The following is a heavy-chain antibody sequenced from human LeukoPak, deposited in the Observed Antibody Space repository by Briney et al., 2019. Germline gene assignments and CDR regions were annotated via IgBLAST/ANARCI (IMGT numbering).Heavy chain of an antibody. Sequence: GGSLRLSCAASGFAFGSHWMHWVRQVPGKGLMWVARIERDASNTRYADSVKGRFTISRDNSKNSLYLQMNSLRTEDTALYYCAKDSVYYYDSSGYFPGDYWGQGTLVTVSS. J-gene: IGHJ4*02. V-gene: IGHV3-74*01. D-gene: IGHD3-22*01. CDR2: IERDASNT. CDR1: GFAFGSHW. CDR3: AKDSVYYYDSSGYFPGDY.